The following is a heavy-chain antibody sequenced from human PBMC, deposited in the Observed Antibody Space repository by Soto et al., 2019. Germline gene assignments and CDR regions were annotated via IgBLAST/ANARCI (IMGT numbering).Heavy chain of an antibody. J-gene: IGHJ4*02. Sequence: GGSLRLSCAASGFTFGSYAMNWVRQAPGKGLEWVSGIGGAGDSTYYAESVKGRVTVSRDNSKNTLYLQVNSLRAEDTAVYYCAKDYSYNNGWFYFDYWGQGTLVTVSS. CDR3: AKDYSYNNGWFYFDY. V-gene: IGHV3-23*01. CDR2: IGGAGDST. CDR1: GFTFGSYA. D-gene: IGHD6-19*01.